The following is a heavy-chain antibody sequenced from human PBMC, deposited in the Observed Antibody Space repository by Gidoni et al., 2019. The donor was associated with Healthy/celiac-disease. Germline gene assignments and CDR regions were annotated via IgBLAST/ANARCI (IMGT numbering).Heavy chain of an antibody. Sequence: QVQLQESGPGLVKPSQTLSLTCTVSGGSISSGSYYWSWIRQPAGKGLEWIGRIYTSGSTNYNPSLKSRVTISVDTSKNQFSLKLSSVTAADTAVYYCARDGIAAAGTPHDAFDIWGQGTMVTVSS. CDR3: ARDGIAAAGTPHDAFDI. CDR2: IYTSGST. J-gene: IGHJ3*02. D-gene: IGHD6-13*01. CDR1: GGSISSGSYY. V-gene: IGHV4-61*02.